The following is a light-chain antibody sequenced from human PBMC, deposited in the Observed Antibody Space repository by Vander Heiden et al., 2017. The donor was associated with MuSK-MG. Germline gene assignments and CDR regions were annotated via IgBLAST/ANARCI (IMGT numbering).Light chain of an antibody. J-gene: IGKJ4*01. CDR3: QQYFNTLPRT. Sequence: DIVMTPSPDTLALSLSDTATINCRSSQSVLYNSNNYLAWYQQKPGRPPRLLIYCASARESGVPDRFNGSGSGTDFTLTISNLQADDVAVYYCQQYFNTLPRTFGGGTKVEIK. V-gene: IGKV4-1*01. CDR2: CAS. CDR1: QSVLYNSNNY.